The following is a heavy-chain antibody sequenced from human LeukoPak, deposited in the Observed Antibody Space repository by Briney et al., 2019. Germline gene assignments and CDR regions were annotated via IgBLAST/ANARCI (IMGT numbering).Heavy chain of an antibody. CDR2: INPNSGGT. D-gene: IGHD3-22*01. CDR3: ARQPRGHYYDSSGYYAPLDY. Sequence: ASVKVSCKASGYSFTDKYMHWVRQAPGQGLEWMGWINPNSGGTNYAQKFQGRVTMTRDTSISTAYMELSRLRSDDTAVYYCARQPRGHYYDSSGYYAPLDYWGQGTLVTVSS. V-gene: IGHV1-2*02. CDR1: GYSFTDKY. J-gene: IGHJ4*02.